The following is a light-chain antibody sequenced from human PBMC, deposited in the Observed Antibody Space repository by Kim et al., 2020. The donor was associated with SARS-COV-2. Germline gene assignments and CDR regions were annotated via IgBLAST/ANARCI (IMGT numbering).Light chain of an antibody. CDR2: GAS. CDR3: QQYNNWPGT. CDR1: RSVSSN. Sequence: VSPGERAPLSCRASRSVSSNLAWYQQKPGQAPRLLIYGASTRATGIPARFSGSGSGTEFTLTISSLQSEDFAVYYCQQYNNWPGTFGQGTKVDIK. J-gene: IGKJ1*01. V-gene: IGKV3-15*01.